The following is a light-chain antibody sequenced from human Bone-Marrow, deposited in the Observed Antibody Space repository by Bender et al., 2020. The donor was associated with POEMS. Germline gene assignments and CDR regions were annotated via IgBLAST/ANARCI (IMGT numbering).Light chain of an antibody. V-gene: IGLV3-21*03. Sequence: SYVLTQPPSVSVAPGKTATITCGGNNIRGYSVHWYQQRPGQAPVLVVYDDSDRPAGIPERFSGSNSENTATLTISRVEAGDEADYYCQVWDSNSDHVVFGGGTKLTVL. CDR1: NIRGYS. CDR3: QVWDSNSDHVV. J-gene: IGLJ3*02. CDR2: DDS.